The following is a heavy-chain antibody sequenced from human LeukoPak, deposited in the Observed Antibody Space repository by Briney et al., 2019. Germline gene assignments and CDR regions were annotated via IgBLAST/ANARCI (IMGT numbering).Heavy chain of an antibody. D-gene: IGHD6-13*01. V-gene: IGHV3-23*01. Sequence: GSLRLSRSGPGFNLNHYGISWVRQAPGEGLELGSTISSAGGSTYYADSVKGRFTISRDNSKNTLYLQMDSLRADDTAVYYCAKVVIAAGCDYWGQGTLVTVSS. CDR3: AKVVIAAGCDY. J-gene: IGHJ4*02. CDR1: GFNLNHYG. CDR2: ISSAGGST.